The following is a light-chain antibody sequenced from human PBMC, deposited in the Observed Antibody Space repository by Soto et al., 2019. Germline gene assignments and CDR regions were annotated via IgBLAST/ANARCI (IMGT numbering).Light chain of an antibody. CDR1: SSDVGGYNY. J-gene: IGLJ2*01. CDR2: EVS. CDR3: SSYAGSNNYVL. Sequence: QSALTQPPSASGSPGQSVTISCTGTSSDVGGYNYVSWYQQHPRKAPKLMIYEVSKRPSGVPDRFSGSKSGNTASLTVSGLQAEDEADYYCSSYAGSNNYVLFGGGTKLTVL. V-gene: IGLV2-8*01.